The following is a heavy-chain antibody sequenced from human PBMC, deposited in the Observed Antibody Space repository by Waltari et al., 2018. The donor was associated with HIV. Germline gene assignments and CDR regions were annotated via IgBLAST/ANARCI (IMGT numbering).Heavy chain of an antibody. V-gene: IGHV4-34*01. CDR1: GGSFSGYY. CDR2: INHNEIT. D-gene: IGHD3-22*01. Sequence: QVQLQQWGARIFKPSETLSLTCAVYGGSFSGYYWSWIRQSPGRGLEWIGEINHNEITKYSHSLKSRVTLSVDTSKNQFSLKVSSLTAAETAIYYCARLYGRDSSGYNSYYYHGIDIGGQGTTVTVSS. J-gene: IGHJ6*02. CDR3: ARLYGRDSSGYNSYYYHGIDI.